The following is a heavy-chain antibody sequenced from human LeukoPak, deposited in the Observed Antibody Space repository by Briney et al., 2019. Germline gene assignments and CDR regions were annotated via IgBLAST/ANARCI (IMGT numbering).Heavy chain of an antibody. J-gene: IGHJ4*02. CDR3: ARSSDSSGYYDYFDY. CDR1: GYSFTSYW. D-gene: IGHD3-22*01. CDR2: IYPGDSDT. Sequence: GESLKISCNVSGYSFTSYWIGWVRQMPGKGLEWMAIIYPGDSDTRYSPSLQGQVTISADKSISTAYLQWSSLKASDTAMYYCARSSDSSGYYDYFDYWGQGTLATVSS. V-gene: IGHV5-51*01.